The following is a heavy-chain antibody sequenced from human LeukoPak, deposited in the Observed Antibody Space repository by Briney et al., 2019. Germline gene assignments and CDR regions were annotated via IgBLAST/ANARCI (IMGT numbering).Heavy chain of an antibody. V-gene: IGHV3-74*03. CDR1: GCTFSNYW. D-gene: IGHD3-10*01. J-gene: IGHJ4*02. CDR2: INRDGSTT. CDR3: ARDKKSGESSEIDY. Sequence: GGALRLSCAASGCTFSNYWVHWVRQAPGKGLVWVSRINRDGSTTKYADSVKGRFTVSRDNAKNTLNLQMNSLRAEDTAVYYCARDKKSGESSEIDYWGQGTLVTVSS.